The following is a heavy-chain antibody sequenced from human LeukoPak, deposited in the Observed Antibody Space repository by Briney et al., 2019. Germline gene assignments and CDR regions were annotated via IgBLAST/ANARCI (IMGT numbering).Heavy chain of an antibody. CDR3: ARDRYCSSTSCWGTRARDRDFNWFDP. CDR2: ISAYNGNT. CDR1: GYTFTSYG. V-gene: IGHV1-18*01. D-gene: IGHD2-2*01. J-gene: IGHJ5*02. Sequence: ASVKVSCKASGYTFTSYGISWVRQAPGQGLEWMGWISAYNGNTNYAQKLQGRVTMTTDTSTSTAYMELRSLRSDDTAVYYCARDRYCSSTSCWGTRARDRDFNWFDPWGQGTLVTVSS.